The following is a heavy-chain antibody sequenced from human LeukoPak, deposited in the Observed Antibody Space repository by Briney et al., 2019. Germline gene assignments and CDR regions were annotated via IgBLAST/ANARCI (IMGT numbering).Heavy chain of an antibody. Sequence: RASVKVSCKASGYTFTSYAMNWVRQAPGQGLEWMGWMNPNSGNTGYAQKFQGRVTITRNTSISTAYMELNSLRSEDTAVNYCARGRGGGYHDYWGQGTLVTVSS. CDR2: MNPNSGNT. J-gene: IGHJ4*02. CDR3: ARGRGGGYHDY. CDR1: GYTFTSYA. D-gene: IGHD3-22*01. V-gene: IGHV1-8*03.